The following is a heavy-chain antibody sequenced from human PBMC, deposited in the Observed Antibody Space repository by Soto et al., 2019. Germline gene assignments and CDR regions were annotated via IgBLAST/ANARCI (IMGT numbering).Heavy chain of an antibody. V-gene: IGHV1-46*01. J-gene: IGHJ4*02. CDR1: GYTFTSYY. CDR2: INPSGGST. CDR3: ARVLSPYDSSGYYPY. Sequence: GASVKVSCKASGYTFTSYYMHWVRQAPGQGLEWKGIINPSGGSTSYAQKFQGRVTMTRDTSTSTVYMELSSLRSEDTAVYYCARVLSPYDSSGYYPYWGQGTLVTVSS. D-gene: IGHD3-22*01.